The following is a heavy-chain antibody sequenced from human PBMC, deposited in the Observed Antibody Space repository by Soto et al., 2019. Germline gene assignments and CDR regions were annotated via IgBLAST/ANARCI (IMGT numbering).Heavy chain of an antibody. CDR3: ARHIALSGSFPFDY. CDR2: IYYSGST. V-gene: IGHV4-59*08. J-gene: IGHJ4*02. D-gene: IGHD3-3*01. CDR1: GGSISSYY. Sequence: SETLSLTCTVSGGSISSYYWSWIRQPPGKGLEWIGYIYYSGSTNYNPSLKSRVTISVNTSENQFSLKLSSVTAADSSVYYCARHIALSGSFPFDYWGQGTLVTVSS.